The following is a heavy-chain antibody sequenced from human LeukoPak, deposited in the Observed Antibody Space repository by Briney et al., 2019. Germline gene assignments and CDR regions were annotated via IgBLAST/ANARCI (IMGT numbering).Heavy chain of an antibody. J-gene: IGHJ4*02. V-gene: IGHV3-23*01. D-gene: IGHD6-6*01. CDR2: ISGSGGST. CDR1: GFTFSSYA. CDR3: STGYYFDY. Sequence: GGSLRLSCAASGFTFSSYAMSWVRQAPGKGLEWVSTISGSGGSTSWADSVKGRFTISRDNSKNTLYLQMNSLYYCARLTYSSSTGYYFDYWGQGTLVTVSS.